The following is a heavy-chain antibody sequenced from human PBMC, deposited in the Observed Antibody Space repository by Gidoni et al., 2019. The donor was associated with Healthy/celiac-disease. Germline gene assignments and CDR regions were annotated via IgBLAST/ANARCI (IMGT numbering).Heavy chain of an antibody. D-gene: IGHD4-17*01. Sequence: QVQLQEAGPGLVKPSETLSLTCTVSGGSISSYYWSWIRQPPGKGLESIGYIYYSGSTNYDPPLKSRVTISVDTSKNPFSLKLSSVTAADTAVYYCARGYGEAYYFDYWGQGTLVTVSS. CDR1: GGSISSYY. J-gene: IGHJ4*02. V-gene: IGHV4-59*01. CDR3: ARGYGEAYYFDY. CDR2: IYYSGST.